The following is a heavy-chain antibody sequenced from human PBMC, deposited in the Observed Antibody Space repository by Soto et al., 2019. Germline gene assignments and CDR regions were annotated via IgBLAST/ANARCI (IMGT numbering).Heavy chain of an antibody. CDR1: GFTFSNYA. CDR3: AKRPASIITFDY. Sequence: EVQLLDSGGGLVQPGGSLRLSCAASGFTFSNYAMSWVRQAPGKGLEWVSTISGNGGSTYYADSVKGRFTISRDNSKNMLFLQINSLRDDDSADYYCAKRPASIITFDYWGQGTPVTVSS. V-gene: IGHV3-23*01. CDR2: ISGNGGST. D-gene: IGHD2-2*01. J-gene: IGHJ4*02.